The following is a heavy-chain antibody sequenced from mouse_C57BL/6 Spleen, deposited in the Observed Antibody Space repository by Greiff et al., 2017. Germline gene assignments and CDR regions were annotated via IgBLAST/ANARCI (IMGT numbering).Heavy chain of an antibody. CDR3: ARYYGSRGWYFDV. V-gene: IGHV3-1*01. Sequence: EVMLVESGPGMVKPSQSLSLTCTVTGYSITSGYDWHWIRHFPGNKLEWMGYISYSGSTNHNPSLKSRISITHDTSKNHFFLKLNSVTTEDTATYYCARYYGSRGWYFDVWGTGTTVTVSS. CDR1: GYSITSGYD. D-gene: IGHD1-1*01. J-gene: IGHJ1*03. CDR2: ISYSGST.